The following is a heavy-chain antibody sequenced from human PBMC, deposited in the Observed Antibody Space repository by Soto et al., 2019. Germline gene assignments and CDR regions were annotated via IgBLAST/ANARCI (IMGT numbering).Heavy chain of an antibody. CDR2: ISSSSSYI. D-gene: IGHD1-26*01. J-gene: IGHJ6*02. Sequence: PGWSLRLSCAASGFTFSSYSMNWVRQAPGKGLEWVSSISSSSSYIYYADSVKGRFTISRDNAKNSLYLQMSSLRAEDTAVYYCARDRVVGATNYYYGMDVWGQGTTVTVSS. CDR1: GFTFSSYS. V-gene: IGHV3-21*01. CDR3: ARDRVVGATNYYYGMDV.